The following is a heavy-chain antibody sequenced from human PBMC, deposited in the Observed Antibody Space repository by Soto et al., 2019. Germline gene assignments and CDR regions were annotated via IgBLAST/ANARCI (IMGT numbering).Heavy chain of an antibody. CDR3: ATYCSSTSCRGYYFDY. V-gene: IGHV1-69*01. CDR2: IIPIFGTA. Sequence: QVQLVQSGAEVKKPGSSVKVSCKASGGTFSSYAISWVRQAPGQGLEWMGGIIPIFGTANYAQKFQGRVTITADASTSTAYMELSSLRSEDTAVYYCATYCSSTSCRGYYFDYWGQGTLVTVSS. CDR1: GGTFSSYA. D-gene: IGHD2-2*01. J-gene: IGHJ4*02.